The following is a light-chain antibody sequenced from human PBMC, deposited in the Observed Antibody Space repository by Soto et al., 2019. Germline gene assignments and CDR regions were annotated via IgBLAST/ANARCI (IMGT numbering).Light chain of an antibody. CDR1: QSVSNY. CDR2: GAS. J-gene: IGKJ5*01. CDR3: QQYNNWLIT. Sequence: EIVFTQSPATLSLSPGERATLSCRASQSVSNYLSWYQQKPGQAPRLLIYGASTRATGIPARFSGSGSGTEFTLTISSLQSEDFAVYYCQQYNNWLITFGQGTRLEIK. V-gene: IGKV3-15*01.